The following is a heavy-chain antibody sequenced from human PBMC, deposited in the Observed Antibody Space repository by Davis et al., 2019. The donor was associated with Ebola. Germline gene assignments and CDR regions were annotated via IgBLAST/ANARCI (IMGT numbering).Heavy chain of an antibody. J-gene: IGHJ4*01. V-gene: IGHV3-74*01. CDR1: GFTLRHLH. D-gene: IGHD5-12*01. CDR2: IEPYGAGT. CDR3: VRDSGYYSHDY. Sequence: GESPKISCAASGFTLRHLHIHWVRQTPTKGPVWVARIEPYGAGTNYADSEKGRFTISRDNAKNTLSLQMNSLRVEYTAVYYCVRDSGYYSHDYWGHGTLVTVSS.